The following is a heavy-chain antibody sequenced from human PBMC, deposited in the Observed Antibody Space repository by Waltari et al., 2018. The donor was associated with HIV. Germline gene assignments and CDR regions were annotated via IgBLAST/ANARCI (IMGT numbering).Heavy chain of an antibody. CDR2: VYYKGGT. D-gene: IGHD3-3*01. CDR1: GGPISSSKYY. CDR3: ARDQRGDYNFWSVPNHNYGMDV. J-gene: IGHJ6*02. Sequence: LQLQESGPGLVKPSETLSLTCTVSGGPISSSKYYWTWIRPSPGRGLEWIGNVYYKGGTNCKTSLKSRVAITVDTSKKQCFLTLYSVTAPDTATYVCARDQRGDYNFWSVPNHNYGMDVWGQGTAVSFSS. V-gene: IGHV4-39*07.